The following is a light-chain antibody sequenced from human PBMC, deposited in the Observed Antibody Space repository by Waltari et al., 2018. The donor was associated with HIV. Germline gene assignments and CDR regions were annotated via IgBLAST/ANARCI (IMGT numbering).Light chain of an antibody. CDR1: SSDVGGYNY. Sequence: QSALPPPASVSGSPGQSITISCTGTSSDVGGYNYSSWYQQHPGKAPKLMIYEVSNRPSGVSNRFSGSKSGNTASLTISGLQAEDEADYYCSSYTSSSVVFGGGTKLTVL. CDR3: SSYTSSSVV. J-gene: IGLJ2*01. CDR2: EVS. V-gene: IGLV2-14*01.